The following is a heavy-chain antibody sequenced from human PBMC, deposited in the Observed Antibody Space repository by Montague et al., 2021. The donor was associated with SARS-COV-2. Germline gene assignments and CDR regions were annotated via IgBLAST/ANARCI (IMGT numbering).Heavy chain of an antibody. CDR3: ARMVTIFSLGGYYYYYGMDV. D-gene: IGHD3-9*01. CDR2: SDWXDDK. J-gene: IGHJ6*02. CDR1: GFSLSTSGMC. Sequence: PALVKPTQTLTLTCTFSGFSLSTSGMCVSWIRQPPGKALEWLALSDWXDDKYYSTSLKTRLTISKDTSKNQVVLTMTNMDPVDTATYYCARMVTIFSLGGYYYYYGMDVWGQGTTVTVSS. V-gene: IGHV2-70*01.